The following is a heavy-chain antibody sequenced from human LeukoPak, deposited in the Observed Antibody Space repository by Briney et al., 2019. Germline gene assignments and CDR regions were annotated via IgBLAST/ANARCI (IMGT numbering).Heavy chain of an antibody. CDR2: ISYDGSNK. CDR3: AKDYGYSSSWYDY. J-gene: IGHJ4*02. CDR1: GFTFSSYA. V-gene: IGHV3-30*01. D-gene: IGHD6-13*01. Sequence: GGSLRLSCAASGFTFSSYAMHWVRQAPGKGLEWVAVISYDGSNKYYADSVKGRFTISRDNSKNTLYLQMNSLRAEDAALYYCAKDYGYSSSWYDYWGQGTLVTVSS.